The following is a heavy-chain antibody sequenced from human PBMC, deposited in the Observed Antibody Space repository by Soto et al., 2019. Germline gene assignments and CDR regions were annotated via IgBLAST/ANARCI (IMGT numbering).Heavy chain of an antibody. Sequence: WGSLRLSCAASGFTFSSYGMHWGRQAPGKGLEWVAVISYDGSNKYYADSVKGRFTISRENSKNTLYLQMNSLRAADTPVYYCAKATRGYSGYGFHYWCQGTMFTISS. V-gene: IGHV3-30*18. J-gene: IGHJ4*02. CDR3: AKATRGYSGYGFHY. CDR2: ISYDGSNK. D-gene: IGHD5-12*01. CDR1: GFTFSSYG.